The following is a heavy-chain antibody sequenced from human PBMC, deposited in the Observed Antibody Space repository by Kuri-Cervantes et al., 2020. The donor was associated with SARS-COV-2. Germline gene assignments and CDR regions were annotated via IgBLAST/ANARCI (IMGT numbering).Heavy chain of an antibody. D-gene: IGHD3-16*01. CDR2: ISAYNGNT. Sequence: ASVKVSCKASGYTFTSYGISWVRQATGQGLEWVGWISAYNGNTNYAQKLQGRVTMTTDTSTSTAYMDLWSLRSDDTAVYYCARVHAPFAFDFDYWGQGTRVTVSS. CDR1: GYTFTSYG. J-gene: IGHJ4*02. CDR3: ARVHAPFAFDFDY. V-gene: IGHV1-18*04.